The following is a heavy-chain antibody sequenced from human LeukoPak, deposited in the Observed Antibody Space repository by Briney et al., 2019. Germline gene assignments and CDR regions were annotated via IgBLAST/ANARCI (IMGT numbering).Heavy chain of an antibody. CDR3: ARAPYRVWFGESMDV. D-gene: IGHD3-10*01. J-gene: IGHJ6*02. V-gene: IGHV1-2*02. CDR2: INPNSGGT. Sequence: ASVKVSCKASGYTFTGYYMHWVRQAPGQGLEWMGWINPNSGGTNYAQKFQGRVTMTRDTSISTAYMELSSLRSEDTAVYYCARAPYRVWFGESMDVWGQGTTVTVSS. CDR1: GYTFTGYY.